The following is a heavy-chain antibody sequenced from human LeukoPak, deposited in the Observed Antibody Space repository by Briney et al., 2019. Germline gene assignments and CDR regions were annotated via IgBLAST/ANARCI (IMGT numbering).Heavy chain of an antibody. D-gene: IGHD3-9*01. CDR1: GFTFSSYW. Sequence: GGSLRLSCAASGFTFSSYWMSWVRQAPGKGLEWVANIKQDGSEKYYVDSVKGRFTISRDNAKNSLYLQMNSLRAEDTAVYYCARVAERTWLPYDAAFDIWGLGTMVTVSS. CDR2: IKQDGSEK. J-gene: IGHJ3*02. V-gene: IGHV3-7*01. CDR3: ARVAERTWLPYDAAFDI.